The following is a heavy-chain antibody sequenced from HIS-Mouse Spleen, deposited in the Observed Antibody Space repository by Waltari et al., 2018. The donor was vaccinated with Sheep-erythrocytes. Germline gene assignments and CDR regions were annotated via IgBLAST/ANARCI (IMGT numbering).Heavy chain of an antibody. J-gene: IGHJ4*02. Sequence: TYYNPSLKSRVTISVDTSKNQFSLKLSSVTAADTAVYYCARNREASTTVTFDYWCQGTLVTVSS. V-gene: IGHV4-39*07. CDR3: ARNREASTTVTFDY. D-gene: IGHD4-17*01. CDR2: T.